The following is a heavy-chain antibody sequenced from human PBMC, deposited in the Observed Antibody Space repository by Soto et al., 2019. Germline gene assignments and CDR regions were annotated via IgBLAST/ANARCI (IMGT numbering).Heavy chain of an antibody. CDR2: IDPGSGKA. Sequence: ASVKVSCKPSGYTLTNYAIQWVRQAAGQRLEWLGWIDPGSGKATYSQKFQGRIIITRDNSASTFYMDLSSLTSEDTAVYFCTRDLNGGNPFDYWGQGALVTVS. CDR1: GYTLTNYA. V-gene: IGHV1-3*01. J-gene: IGHJ4*02. D-gene: IGHD2-8*01. CDR3: TRDLNGGNPFDY.